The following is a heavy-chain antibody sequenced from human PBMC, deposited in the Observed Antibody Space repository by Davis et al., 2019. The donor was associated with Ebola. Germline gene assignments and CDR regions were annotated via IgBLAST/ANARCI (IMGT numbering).Heavy chain of an antibody. D-gene: IGHD2-2*01. V-gene: IGHV3-64D*06. CDR2: ISNNGVSA. CDR1: GFIFSSFA. Sequence: GESLKISCSASGFIFSSFAMHWVRQAPGKGLEHVSSISNNGVSAYYTASVKGRFTISRDNSRNTQYLQMSSLGLDDTAVYYCVQGPLYAGYCISTDCAFDNWGQGTLVTVAS. CDR3: VQGPLYAGYCISTDCAFDN. J-gene: IGHJ4*02.